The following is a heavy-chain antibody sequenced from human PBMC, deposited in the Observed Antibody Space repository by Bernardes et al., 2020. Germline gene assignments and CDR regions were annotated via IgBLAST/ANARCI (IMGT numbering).Heavy chain of an antibody. D-gene: IGHD3-22*01. Sequence: SETLSLTCTVSGGSVSSGSYYWSWIRQPPGKGLEWIGYIYYSGSTNYNPSLKSRVTISVDTSKNQFSLKLSSVTAADTAVYYCARDGPMITAYFQHWGQGTLVTVSS. CDR1: GGSVSSGSYY. J-gene: IGHJ1*01. V-gene: IGHV4-61*01. CDR3: ARDGPMITAYFQH. CDR2: IYYSGST.